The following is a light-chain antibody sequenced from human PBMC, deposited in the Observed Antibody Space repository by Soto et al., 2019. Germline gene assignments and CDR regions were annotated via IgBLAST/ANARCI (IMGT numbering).Light chain of an antibody. V-gene: IGLV2-14*02. Sequence: QSALTQPASVSGSPGQSITISCTGTSSDVGSYNLVSWYQQHTGKAPELLIFEVSSRPSGISDRFSGSKSGNTASLTISGLQAEDEADYYCSSYSISDTPYVFGGGTKLTVL. CDR3: SSYSISDTPYV. CDR2: EVS. J-gene: IGLJ1*01. CDR1: SSDVGSYNL.